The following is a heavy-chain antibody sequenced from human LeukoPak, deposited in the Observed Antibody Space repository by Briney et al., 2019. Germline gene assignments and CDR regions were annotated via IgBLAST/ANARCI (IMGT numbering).Heavy chain of an antibody. Sequence: SETLSLTCTVSGGSISSYYWSWIRQPAGKGPEWIGRIYTSGSTNYNPSLKSRVTISLDTSKNQFSLKMSSVTAADTAVYYCVRDHYYDSSVAYWGQGTLVTVSS. J-gene: IGHJ4*02. CDR1: GGSISSYY. CDR2: IYTSGST. V-gene: IGHV4-4*07. CDR3: VRDHYYDSSVAY. D-gene: IGHD3-22*01.